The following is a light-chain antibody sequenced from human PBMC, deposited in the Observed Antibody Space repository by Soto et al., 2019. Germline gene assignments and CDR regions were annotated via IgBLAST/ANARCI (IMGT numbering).Light chain of an antibody. CDR1: QSLLHSNGYNY. V-gene: IGKV2-28*01. J-gene: IGKJ4*01. CDR3: MQDLPHPPLT. Sequence: DIVMTQSPLSLPVTPGEPASISFRSSQSLLHSNGYNYLDWYLQKPGQSPQLLIYLGSNRASGVADRFSGSGSGTDFTLKISRVEAEDVGVYYCMQDLPHPPLTVGGGTKVDIK. CDR2: LGS.